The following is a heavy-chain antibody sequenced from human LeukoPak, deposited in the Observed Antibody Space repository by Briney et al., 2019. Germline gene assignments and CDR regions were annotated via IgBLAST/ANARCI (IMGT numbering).Heavy chain of an antibody. Sequence: GGSLRLSCVVSGFTFSSSNMTWVRQAPGRGLEWASSISSSSSYIYYADSVKGRFTISRDNAKNSLSLQMNSLRAEDTAVYYCATEKNYGDYNAYGMDVWGQGTTVIVSS. V-gene: IGHV3-21*01. CDR3: ATEKNYGDYNAYGMDV. J-gene: IGHJ6*02. CDR2: ISSSSSYI. CDR1: GFTFSSSN. D-gene: IGHD4-17*01.